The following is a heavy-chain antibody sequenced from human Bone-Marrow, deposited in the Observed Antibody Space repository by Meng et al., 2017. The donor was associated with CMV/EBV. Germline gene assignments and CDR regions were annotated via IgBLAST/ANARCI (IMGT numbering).Heavy chain of an antibody. CDR1: GYTFTGYY. CDR2: INPNSGGT. Sequence: QVQVVQAGAEGKKPGASVKVSCKASGYTFTGYYMHWVRQAPGQGLEWMGWINPNSGGTNYAQKFQGRVTMTRDTSISTAYMELSRLRSDDTAVYYCARDGLYSSSHFDYWGQGTLVTVSS. D-gene: IGHD6-6*01. J-gene: IGHJ4*02. V-gene: IGHV1-2*02. CDR3: ARDGLYSSSHFDY.